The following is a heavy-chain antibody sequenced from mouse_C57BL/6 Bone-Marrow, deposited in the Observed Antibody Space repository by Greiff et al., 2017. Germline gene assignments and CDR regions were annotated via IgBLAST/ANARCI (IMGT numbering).Heavy chain of an antibody. V-gene: IGHV1-55*01. Sequence: QVQLQQSGAELVRPGASVKLSCKASGYTFTDYYINWVKQRPGQGLEWIGDIYPGSGSTNYNEKFKSKATLTVDTSSSTAYMQLSSLTSEDSAVYYCARPQNYWGQGTTLTVSS. J-gene: IGHJ2*01. CDR3: ARPQNY. CDR2: IYPGSGST. CDR1: GYTFTDYY.